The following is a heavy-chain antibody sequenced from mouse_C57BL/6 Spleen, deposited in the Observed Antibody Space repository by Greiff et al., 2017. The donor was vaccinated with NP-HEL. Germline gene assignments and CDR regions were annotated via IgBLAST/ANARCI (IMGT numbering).Heavy chain of an antibody. D-gene: IGHD1-1*01. J-gene: IGHJ1*03. Sequence: QVQLQQPGTELVKPGASVKLSCKASGYTFTSYWMHWVKQRPGQGLEWIGNINPSNGGTNYNEKFKSKATLTVDKSSSTAYMQLSSLTSEDSAVYYCAREGGGSSYWYFDVWGTGTTVTVSS. V-gene: IGHV1-53*01. CDR2: INPSNGGT. CDR1: GYTFTSYW. CDR3: AREGGGSSYWYFDV.